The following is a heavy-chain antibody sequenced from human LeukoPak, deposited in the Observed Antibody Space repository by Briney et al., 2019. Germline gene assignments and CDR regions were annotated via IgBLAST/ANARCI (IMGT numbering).Heavy chain of an antibody. V-gene: IGHV3-21*04. CDR2: ISSSSSYI. CDR1: GFTFSSYS. Sequence: PGGSLRLSCAASGFTFSSYSMNWVRQAPGKGLEWVSSISSSSSYIYYADSVKGRFTISRDNAKNSLYLQMNSLRAEDTAVYYCAKPPGTVTPTNWFDPWGQGTLVTVSS. D-gene: IGHD4-17*01. J-gene: IGHJ5*02. CDR3: AKPPGTVTPTNWFDP.